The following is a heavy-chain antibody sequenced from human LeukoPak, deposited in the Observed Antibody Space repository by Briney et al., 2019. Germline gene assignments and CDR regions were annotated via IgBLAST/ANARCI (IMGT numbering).Heavy chain of an antibody. CDR1: GFTSSSYW. V-gene: IGHV3-74*01. Sequence: GGSLRLSCAASGFTSSSYWMHWVRHVPGKGLVWVSRISGDGTARNYADSVKGRFTISRDDAKNTVDLQMNSLRGEDTAVYYCVRGRGSYGWFDPWGQGTLVTVSS. CDR2: ISGDGTAR. CDR3: VRGRGSYGWFDP. J-gene: IGHJ5*02. D-gene: IGHD3-10*01.